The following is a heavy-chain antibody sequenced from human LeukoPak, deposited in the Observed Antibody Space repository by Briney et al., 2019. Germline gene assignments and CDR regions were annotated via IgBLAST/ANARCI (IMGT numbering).Heavy chain of an antibody. J-gene: IGHJ5*02. D-gene: IGHD3-3*01. CDR1: GGSFSGYY. CDR3: ARGASIYVFRFLEGRRFDP. CDR2: INHSGST. Sequence: SETLSLTCAVYGGSFSGYYWSWIRQPPGKGLEWIGEINHSGSTNYNPSLKSRVTISVDTSKNQFSLKLSSVTAADTAVYYCARGASIYVFRFLEGRRFDPWGQGTLVTVSS. V-gene: IGHV4-34*01.